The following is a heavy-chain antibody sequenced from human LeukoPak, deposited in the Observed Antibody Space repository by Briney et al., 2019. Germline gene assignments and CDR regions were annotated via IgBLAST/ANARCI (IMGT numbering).Heavy chain of an antibody. J-gene: IGHJ6*02. V-gene: IGHV4-59*08. CDR1: GGSISSYY. CDR2: IYYTGNT. D-gene: IGHD3-16*01. Sequence: SETLSLTCTVSGGSISSYYWSWVRQPPGKALEWIGYIYYTGNTAYNPSLRSGVTISVDTSKNQFSLKLSSVTAADTAVYYCARLGVSYEYNGMAVGGQGPRSPSP. CDR3: ARLGVSYEYNGMAV.